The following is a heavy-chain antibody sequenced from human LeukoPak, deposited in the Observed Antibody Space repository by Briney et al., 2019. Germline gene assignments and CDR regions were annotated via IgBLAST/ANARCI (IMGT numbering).Heavy chain of an antibody. J-gene: IGHJ5*02. Sequence: ASVKVSCKASGGTLSSYAISWVRQAPGQGLEWMGGIIPIFGTANYAQKFQGRVTITADESTSTAYMELSSLRSEDTAVYYCARGGEPGIAAAQAWFDPWGQGTLVTVSS. V-gene: IGHV1-69*01. CDR3: ARGGEPGIAAAQAWFDP. CDR1: GGTLSSYA. D-gene: IGHD6-13*01. CDR2: IIPIFGTA.